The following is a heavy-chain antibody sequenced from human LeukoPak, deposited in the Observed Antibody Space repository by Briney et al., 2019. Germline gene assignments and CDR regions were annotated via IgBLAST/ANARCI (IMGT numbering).Heavy chain of an antibody. CDR3: ARMISQSSHRITIFGVVPYYFDY. J-gene: IGHJ4*02. V-gene: IGHV1-2*02. CDR2: INPNSGGT. CDR1: GYTFTGYY. D-gene: IGHD3-3*01. Sequence: ASVKVSCKASGYTFTGYYMHWVRQAPGQGLEWMGWINPNSGGTNYAQKFQGRVTMTRDTSISTAYMELSRLRSDDTAVYYCARMISQSSHRITIFGVVPYYFDYWGQGTLVTVSS.